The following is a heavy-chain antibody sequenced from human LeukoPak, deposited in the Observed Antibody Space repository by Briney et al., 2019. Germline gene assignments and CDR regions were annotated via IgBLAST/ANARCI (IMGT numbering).Heavy chain of an antibody. D-gene: IGHD6-13*01. V-gene: IGHV4-59*08. J-gene: IGHJ5*02. CDR2: IYYSGST. CDR3: ARLAGGSSWYLADP. CDR1: GGSISSYY. Sequence: SETLSLTCTVSGGSISSYYWSWIRQPPGKGLGWIGYIYYSGSTNYNPSLKSRVTISVDTSKNQFSLKLSSVTAADTAVYYCARLAGGSSWYLADPWGQGTLVTVSS.